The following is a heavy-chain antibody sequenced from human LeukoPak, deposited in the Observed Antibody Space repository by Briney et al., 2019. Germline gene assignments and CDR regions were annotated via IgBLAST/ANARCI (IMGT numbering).Heavy chain of an antibody. V-gene: IGHV1-46*01. CDR1: GYILSMFL. CDR2: INPSHGTT. Sequence: GSSVKVSCKTSGYILSMFLRHWVRQAAGQEREGMGIINPSHGTTTFAPKFQGRVSMTGQMPTNTVSMAISGVTAEDTGIYFCARDVSARGAGVVAPGLILLMSYFGFYMDVWGEGPSVRVS. D-gene: IGHD1-26*01. CDR3: ARDVSARGAGVVAPGLILLMSYFGFYMDV. J-gene: IGHJ6*03.